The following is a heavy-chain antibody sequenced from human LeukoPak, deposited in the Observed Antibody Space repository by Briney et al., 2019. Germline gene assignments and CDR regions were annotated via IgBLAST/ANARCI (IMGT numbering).Heavy chain of an antibody. CDR3: ARVLVAATTADY. Sequence: GGSLRLSCAASGFTFSSYGMHWVRQAPGKGLEWVAVISYDGSNKYYADSVKGRFTISRDNSKNTLYLQLNSLRAEDTAVYFCARVLVAATTADYWGQGTLVTVSS. J-gene: IGHJ4*02. CDR2: ISYDGSNK. CDR1: GFTFSSYG. D-gene: IGHD1-26*01. V-gene: IGHV3-30*03.